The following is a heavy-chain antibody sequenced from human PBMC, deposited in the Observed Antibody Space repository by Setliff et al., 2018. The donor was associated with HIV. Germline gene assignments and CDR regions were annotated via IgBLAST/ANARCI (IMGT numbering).Heavy chain of an antibody. J-gene: IGHJ3*02. Sequence: ASVKVSCKAVGYTFSGYYLHWVRQAPGQGLEWMGRINPKSGGTQYSQKFQDRVTMIRDISASTAYMELSSLRSEDTAVYYCARVSEETYDDYWSGYYAFDIWGQGTTVTVSS. CDR1: GYTFSGYY. V-gene: IGHV1-2*06. CDR2: INPKSGGT. CDR3: ARVSEETYDDYWSGYYAFDI. D-gene: IGHD3-3*01.